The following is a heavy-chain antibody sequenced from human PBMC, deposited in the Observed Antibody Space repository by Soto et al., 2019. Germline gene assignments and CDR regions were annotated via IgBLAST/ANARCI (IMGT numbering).Heavy chain of an antibody. CDR3: ARVPWAAAADY. V-gene: IGHV1-8*01. CDR1: GYTFTSYD. J-gene: IGHJ4*02. CDR2: MNPNSGNT. D-gene: IGHD6-13*01. Sequence: GASVKVSCKASGYTFTSYDINWVRQATGQGLEWMGWMNPNSGNTGYAQKFQGRVTMTTDTSTSTAYMELRSLRSDDTVVYYCARVPWAAAADYWGQGTLVTVSS.